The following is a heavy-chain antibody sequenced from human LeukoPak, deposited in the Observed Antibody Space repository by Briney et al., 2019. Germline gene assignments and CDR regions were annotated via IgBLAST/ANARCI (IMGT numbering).Heavy chain of an antibody. Sequence: GGSLRLSCAASGFTFSSYSMNWVRQAPGKGLEWVSYISSSSSTIYYADSVKGRFTISRDNAKNSLYLQMNSLRAEDTAVYYCARGSPQGSGYDPFLSPDYWGQGTLVTVSS. CDR2: ISSSSSTI. CDR1: GFTFSSYS. V-gene: IGHV3-48*04. CDR3: ARGSPQGSGYDPFLSPDY. D-gene: IGHD5-12*01. J-gene: IGHJ4*02.